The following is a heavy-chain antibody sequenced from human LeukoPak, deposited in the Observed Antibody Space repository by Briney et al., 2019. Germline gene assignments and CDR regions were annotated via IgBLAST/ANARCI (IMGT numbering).Heavy chain of an antibody. CDR2: ISAFNGNT. D-gene: IGHD3-3*01. V-gene: IGHV1-18*01. J-gene: IGHJ5*02. CDR1: GYTFTSCG. CDR3: ARDADYDFWSGYRNWLAP. Sequence: ASVKVSCKASGYTFTSCGISRVRQAPGQGPEWMGWISAFNGNTNYAQKLQGRVTMTRDTSTSTAYMELRSLRSDDTAVYYCARDADYDFWSGYRNWLAPWGQGTLVSVSS.